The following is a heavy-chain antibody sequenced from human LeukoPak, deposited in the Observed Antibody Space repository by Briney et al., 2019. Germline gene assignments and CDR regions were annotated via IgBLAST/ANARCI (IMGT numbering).Heavy chain of an antibody. Sequence: SGPALVKPTRTLTLTCTFSGFSLSTSGMCVTWIRQSPGKALEWLARIDWDDERYYNTSLKTRLTISKDTYKNQVVLTMTNMDPVDTGTYYCARISVAGTGGSFYHYGMDVWGHGTTVTVSS. J-gene: IGHJ6*02. D-gene: IGHD6-19*01. CDR2: IDWDDER. CDR3: ARISVAGTGGSFYHYGMDV. CDR1: GFSLSTSGMC. V-gene: IGHV2-70*11.